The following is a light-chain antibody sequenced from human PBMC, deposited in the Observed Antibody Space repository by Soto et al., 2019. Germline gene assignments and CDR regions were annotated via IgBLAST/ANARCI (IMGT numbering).Light chain of an antibody. Sequence: DIRMTQSPSSLAASVNDRVTLXCPASQGLSHYLAWYQQKPGKAPKLLIYDASSLESGVPSRFSGSGSGTEFTLTISSLQPDDFAPYYCQQYNCCSITVGQGTRLE. CDR2: DAS. CDR3: QQYNCCSIT. J-gene: IGKJ5*01. CDR1: QGLSHY. V-gene: IGKV1-5*01.